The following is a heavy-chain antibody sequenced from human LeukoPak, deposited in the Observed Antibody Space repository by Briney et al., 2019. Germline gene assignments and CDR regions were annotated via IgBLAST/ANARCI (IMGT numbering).Heavy chain of an antibody. J-gene: IGHJ2*01. V-gene: IGHV4-4*07. CDR1: GGSISSYY. CDR2: IYASGST. Sequence: SETLSLTCTVFGGSISSYYWSWVRQPAGKGLQWIGRIYASGSTSYNPSLESRVTMSVDTSKNEFSLKLSSVTAADTAVYYCARRGLFTIFGVDYWYFDLWGRGTLVTVSS. CDR3: ARRGLFTIFGVDYWYFDL. D-gene: IGHD3-3*01.